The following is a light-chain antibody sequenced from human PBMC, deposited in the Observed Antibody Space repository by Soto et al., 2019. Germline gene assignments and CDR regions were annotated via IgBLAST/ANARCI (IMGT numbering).Light chain of an antibody. J-gene: IGLJ3*02. CDR2: DVS. V-gene: IGLV2-11*01. Sequence: QSALTQPRSVSGSPGQSVTISCTGTSSNVGAYNYVSWYQQYPGKGPRLMIYDVSKWHSGVPDRFSGSKSGNTASLTISGLQAEDEADYYCCSYAVNSLWVFGGGTKLTVL. CDR3: CSYAVNSLWV. CDR1: SSNVGAYNY.